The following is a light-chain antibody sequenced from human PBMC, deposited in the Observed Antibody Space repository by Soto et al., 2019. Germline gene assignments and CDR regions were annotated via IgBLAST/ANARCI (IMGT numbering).Light chain of an antibody. Sequence: EIVMTQSPATLSVSPGEGATLSCRASQSVGSYLAWYQHKPGQAPRLLISDASNRATGIPARFIGSGSGTEFTLTISSLQSEDFAVYYCQHYNNWPPWTFGQGTKVDIK. CDR2: DAS. CDR3: QHYNNWPPWT. V-gene: IGKV3D-15*01. J-gene: IGKJ1*01. CDR1: QSVGSY.